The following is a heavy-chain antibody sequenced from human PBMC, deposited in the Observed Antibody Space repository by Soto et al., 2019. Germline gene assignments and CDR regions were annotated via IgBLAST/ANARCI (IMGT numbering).Heavy chain of an antibody. J-gene: IGHJ3*02. D-gene: IGHD7-27*01. CDR1: GGSLTAYS. Sequence: PSETLSLTCTVSGGSLTAYSWNWIRQPVGKGLEWIGRIDTSGKTNYIPSLKSRLTMSIDRFKNQFSLNLKFVTAADTAVYFSAKDESGAADIWGQGTMVTVSS. CDR2: IDTSGKT. CDR3: AKDESGAADI. V-gene: IGHV4-4*07.